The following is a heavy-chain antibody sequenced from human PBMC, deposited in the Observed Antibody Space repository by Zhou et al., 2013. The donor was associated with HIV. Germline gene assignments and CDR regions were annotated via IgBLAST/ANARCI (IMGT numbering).Heavy chain of an antibody. V-gene: IGHV1-46*01. D-gene: IGHD3-10*01. Sequence: QVQLVQSGAEVKKPGASVKVSCKASGNSFTNYYIHWVRQAPGQGLEWMGIINPINSTTYAQKFQGRVTMTRDTSTSTVYMELSSLRSDDTAVYYCATKSSNPYYYYYMDVWAKGPRSPSP. CDR3: ATKSSNPYYYYYMDV. CDR1: GNSFTNYY. J-gene: IGHJ6*03. CDR2: INPINST.